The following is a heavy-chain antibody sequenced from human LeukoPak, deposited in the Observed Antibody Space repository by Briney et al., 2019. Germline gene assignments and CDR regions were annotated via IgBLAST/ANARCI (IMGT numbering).Heavy chain of an antibody. Sequence: GGSLRLSCAASRFTFNSYAMHWVRQAPGKGLEWVAVISYHGSNKYYADSAKGRFTISRDNAKKTLNLQMESLRVDDTAVYYCVRGRGSYWYDLGPAFNMWGQGTMVTVSS. CDR1: RFTFNSYA. CDR3: VRGRGSYWYDLGPAFNM. CDR2: ISYHGSNK. J-gene: IGHJ3*02. V-gene: IGHV3-30*04. D-gene: IGHD1-26*01.